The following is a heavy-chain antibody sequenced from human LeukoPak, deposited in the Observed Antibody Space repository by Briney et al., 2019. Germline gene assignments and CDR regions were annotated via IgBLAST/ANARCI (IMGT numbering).Heavy chain of an antibody. J-gene: IGHJ4*02. D-gene: IGHD3-10*01. CDR2: ITTYNGDT. V-gene: IGHV1-18*01. CDR3: ARRMNSGSYYPSYYFES. CDR1: GYTFTNQG. Sequence: ASVKVSCKASGYTFTNQGFSWVRQAPGQGLEWMGWITTYNGDTNYAQKFQGRVTMTTDTSTSTAYMELRSLRSDDTAVYYCARRMNSGSYYPSYYFESWGQGTLVTVSS.